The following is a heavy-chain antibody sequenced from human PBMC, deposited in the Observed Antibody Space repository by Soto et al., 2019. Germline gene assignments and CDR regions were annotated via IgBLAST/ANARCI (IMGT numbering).Heavy chain of an antibody. V-gene: IGHV3-30*18. CDR1: GFTFSSYG. D-gene: IGHD3-10*01. J-gene: IGHJ4*02. Sequence: QVQLVESGGGVVQPGRSLRLSCAASGFTFSSYGMHWVRQAPGKGLEWVAVISYDGSNKYYADSVKGRFTISRDNSKNTLYLQMNSLRAEDTAVYYCAKDKEVLWFGSPFDYWGQGTLVTVSS. CDR2: ISYDGSNK. CDR3: AKDKEVLWFGSPFDY.